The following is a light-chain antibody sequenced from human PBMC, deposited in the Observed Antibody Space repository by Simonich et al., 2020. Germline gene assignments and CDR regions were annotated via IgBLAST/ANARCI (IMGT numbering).Light chain of an antibody. CDR1: SSDVGGYNL. J-gene: IGLJ3*02. V-gene: IGLV2-23*01. CDR3: CSYAGSSNWV. Sequence: QSALTQPASVSGSPGQSITISCTGTSSDVGGYNLVSWYQQHPGKAPKLMIYEGSKRPPGVSNRFSGSKSGNTATLTISGLQAEDEADYYCCSYAGSSNWVFGGGTKLTVL. CDR2: EGS.